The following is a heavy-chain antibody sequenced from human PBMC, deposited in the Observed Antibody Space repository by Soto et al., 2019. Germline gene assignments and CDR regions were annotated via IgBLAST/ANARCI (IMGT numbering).Heavy chain of an antibody. J-gene: IGHJ5*02. CDR2: IYYSGST. CDR1: GGSISSGGYY. Sequence: SETLSLTXTVSGGSISSGGYYWSWIRQHPGKGLEWIGYIYYSGSTYYNPSLKSRVTISVDTSKNQFSLKLSSVTAADTAVYYCAREALDIVVVPAAIRGWFDPWGQGTLVTVSS. V-gene: IGHV4-31*02. D-gene: IGHD2-2*02. CDR3: AREALDIVVVPAAIRGWFDP.